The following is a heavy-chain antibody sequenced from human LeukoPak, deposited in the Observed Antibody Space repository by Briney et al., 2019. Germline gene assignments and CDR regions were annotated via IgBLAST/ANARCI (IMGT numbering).Heavy chain of an antibody. Sequence: ASVEVSCKASGYAFTSYGISWVRQAPGQGLEWMGWISAYNGNTNYAPKLQGRVTMTTDTSTSTAYMELRSLRSDDTAVYYCARGDCSGGSCYSLSLTPVFHVFDIWGQGTMVTVSS. J-gene: IGHJ3*02. D-gene: IGHD2-15*01. CDR1: GYAFTSYG. CDR2: ISAYNGNT. CDR3: ARGDCSGGSCYSLSLTPVFHVFDI. V-gene: IGHV1-18*01.